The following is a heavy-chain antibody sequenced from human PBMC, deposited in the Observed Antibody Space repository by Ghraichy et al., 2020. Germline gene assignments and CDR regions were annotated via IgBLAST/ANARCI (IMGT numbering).Heavy chain of an antibody. Sequence: GGSLRLSCAASGFTFSSYAMSWVRQAPGKGLEWVSAISGSGGSTYYADSVKGRFTISRDNSKNTLYLQMNSLRAEDTAVYYCAKSLAYSYGPLKDYWGQGTLVTVSS. CDR2: ISGSGGST. D-gene: IGHD5-18*01. CDR1: GFTFSSYA. J-gene: IGHJ4*02. CDR3: AKSLAYSYGPLKDY. V-gene: IGHV3-23*01.